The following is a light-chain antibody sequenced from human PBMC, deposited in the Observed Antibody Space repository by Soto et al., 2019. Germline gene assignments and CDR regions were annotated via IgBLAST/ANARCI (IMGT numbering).Light chain of an antibody. CDR1: QGVSRK. CDR3: QQYHTWPIT. Sequence: EIMMTQSPVTLSVSPGERVTFSCRASQGVSRKLAWYQHKPGQAPRLLISGASTGATGIPARFSGSGSGTEFTLTISSLQSEDCAIYYCQQYHTWPITFGGGTKVDI. V-gene: IGKV3-15*01. J-gene: IGKJ4*01. CDR2: GAS.